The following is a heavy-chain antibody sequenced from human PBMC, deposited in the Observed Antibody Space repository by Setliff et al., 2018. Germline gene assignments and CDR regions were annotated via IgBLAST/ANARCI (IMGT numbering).Heavy chain of an antibody. V-gene: IGHV3-15*07. Sequence: GGSLRLSCAASASGFAFSSIWMNWVRQAPGKGLEWVGRIKRKTDGLTTDYAAPVKGRFTISRDDSKNTLYLQMNSLKTEDTAVYYCTTDPAPTFGGVIGAAFDIWGQGTMVTVSS. CDR1: GFAFSSIW. CDR3: TTDPAPTFGGVIGAAFDI. CDR2: IKRKTDGLTT. D-gene: IGHD3-16*01. J-gene: IGHJ3*02.